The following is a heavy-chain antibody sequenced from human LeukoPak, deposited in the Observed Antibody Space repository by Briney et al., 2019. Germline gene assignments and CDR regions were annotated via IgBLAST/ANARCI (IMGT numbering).Heavy chain of an antibody. CDR1: GFTFGDYA. V-gene: IGHV4-59*08. D-gene: IGHD2-15*01. CDR3: ARLGCSGGSCYSPYYYYGMDV. Sequence: GSLRLSCTASGFTFGDYAMSWIRQPPGKGLEWIGYIYYSGSTNYNPSLKSRVTISVDTSKNQFSLKLSSVTAADTAVYYCARLGCSGGSCYSPYYYYGMDVWGQGTTVTVSS. CDR2: IYYSGST. J-gene: IGHJ6*02.